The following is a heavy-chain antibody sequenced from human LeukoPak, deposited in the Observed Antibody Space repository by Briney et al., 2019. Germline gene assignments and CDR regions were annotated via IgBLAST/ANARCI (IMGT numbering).Heavy chain of an antibody. Sequence: GGSLRLSCEASGFPFSTYGMTWVRQAPGKGLEWVSGISGSGGSTYYADSVKGRFTISRDNSKNRLYLQMNSLRAEDTAVYYCAKDPEPPYCSGGSCYDIYWGQGTLVTVSS. CDR1: GFPFSTYG. V-gene: IGHV3-23*01. CDR2: ISGSGGST. J-gene: IGHJ4*02. D-gene: IGHD2-15*01. CDR3: AKDPEPPYCSGGSCYDIY.